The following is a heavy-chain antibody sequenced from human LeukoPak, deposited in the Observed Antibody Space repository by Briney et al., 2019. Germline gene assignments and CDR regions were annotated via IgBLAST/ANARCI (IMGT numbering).Heavy chain of an antibody. J-gene: IGHJ5*02. Sequence: SETLSLPCTVSGGYIGSWGFYWVGMPPPPGKGLNWFGSLYYSGSTYYNPSVKSRVTISVDTSRDQFSLELSSVTGADTAVYYCARTPYYYDSSGYQNWFDPWGQGTLVTVSS. CDR1: GGYIGSWGFY. V-gene: IGHV4-39*01. CDR2: LYYSGST. D-gene: IGHD3-22*01. CDR3: ARTPYYYDSSGYQNWFDP.